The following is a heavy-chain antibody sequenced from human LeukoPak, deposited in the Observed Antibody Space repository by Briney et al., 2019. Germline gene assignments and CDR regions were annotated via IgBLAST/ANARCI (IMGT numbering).Heavy chain of an antibody. Sequence: PSETLSLTCTVSGGSISSSSYYWGWIRQPPGKGLEWIGSIYYSGSTYYNPSLKSRVTISVDTSKNQFSLKLGSVTAADTAVYYCARLGGPGGVDYWGQGTLVTVSS. CDR3: ARLGGPGGVDY. J-gene: IGHJ4*02. D-gene: IGHD3-16*01. V-gene: IGHV4-39*01. CDR2: IYYSGST. CDR1: GGSISSSSYY.